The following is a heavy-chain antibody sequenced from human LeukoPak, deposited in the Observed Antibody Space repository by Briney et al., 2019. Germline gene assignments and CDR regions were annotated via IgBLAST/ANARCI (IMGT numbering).Heavy chain of an antibody. CDR3: ASPYCSTTSCSTLHDF. CDR1: GFPFNSYW. D-gene: IGHD2-2*01. V-gene: IGHV3-7*01. J-gene: IGHJ4*02. CDR2: IKQDGAEK. Sequence: GGSLRLSCAASGFPFNSYWMTWVRQAPGKGLEWVANIKQDGAEKYYVDSVKGRFTISRDNAKSSLYLQMNSLRAEDTAVYYCASPYCSTTSCSTLHDFWGQGTLVTVSS.